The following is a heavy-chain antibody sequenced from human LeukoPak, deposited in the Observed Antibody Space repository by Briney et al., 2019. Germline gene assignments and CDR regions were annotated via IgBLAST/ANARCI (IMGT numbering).Heavy chain of an antibody. CDR3: AGKNCSGGSCYSGAFRARSGYYMDV. CDR1: GGTFSSYA. V-gene: IGHV1-69*05. Sequence: RASVKVSCKASGGTFSSYAISWVRQAPGQGLEWMGRIIPIFGTAHYAQKFQGRVTITTDESTSTAYMELSSLRSEDTAVYYCAGKNCSGGSCYSGAFRARSGYYMDVWGKGTTVTVSS. D-gene: IGHD2-15*01. CDR2: IIPIFGTA. J-gene: IGHJ6*03.